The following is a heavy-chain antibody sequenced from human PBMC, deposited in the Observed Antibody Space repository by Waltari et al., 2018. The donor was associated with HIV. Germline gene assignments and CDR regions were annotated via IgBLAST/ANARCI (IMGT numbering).Heavy chain of an antibody. CDR2: INTDGSST. CDR3: ATSVESYDFWSGAYYFDY. Sequence: EVQVVESGGGLVQPGGTLRLSCAASGFTFSSYWMHWVCQVPGKGLEWVSRINTDGSSTSYADSVEGRCTISRDNAKNTLFLQLYSLRAEDTAVYYCATSVESYDFWSGAYYFDYWGQGTLVTVSS. J-gene: IGHJ4*02. CDR1: GFTFSSYW. V-gene: IGHV3-74*01. D-gene: IGHD3-3*01.